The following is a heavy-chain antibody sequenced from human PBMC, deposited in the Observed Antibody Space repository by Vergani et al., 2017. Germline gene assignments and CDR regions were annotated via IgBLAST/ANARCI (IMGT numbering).Heavy chain of an antibody. D-gene: IGHD6-13*01. Sequence: QVQLVESGGGVVQPGRSLRLSCAASGFTFSSYGMHWVRQAPGKGLEWVAVISYDGSNKYYADSVKGRFTISRDNSKNTLYLQMNSLRAEDTAVYYCAKLYSSSWYDWFDPWGQGTLVTVSS. CDR3: AKLYSSSWYDWFDP. J-gene: IGHJ5*02. CDR2: ISYDGSNK. CDR1: GFTFSSYG. V-gene: IGHV3-30*18.